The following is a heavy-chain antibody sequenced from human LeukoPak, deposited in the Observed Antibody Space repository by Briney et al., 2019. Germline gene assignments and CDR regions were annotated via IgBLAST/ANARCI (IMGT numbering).Heavy chain of an antibody. V-gene: IGHV3-23*01. Sequence: GGSLRLSCAASGFSFSNYAMTWVRQAPGKGLEWVSAIGGDGHSTDYTDSVKGRFTISRDNSKNTLYLQMNSLRAEDTALYYCAKRAGGTPDYWGLGTLVTVSS. J-gene: IGHJ4*02. D-gene: IGHD1-26*01. CDR1: GFSFSNYA. CDR2: IGGDGHST. CDR3: AKRAGGTPDY.